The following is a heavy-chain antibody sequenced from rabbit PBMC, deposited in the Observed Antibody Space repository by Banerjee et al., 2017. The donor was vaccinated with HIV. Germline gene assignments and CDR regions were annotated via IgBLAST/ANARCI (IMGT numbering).Heavy chain of an antibody. D-gene: IGHD4-1*01. CDR2: IDPIFGTT. V-gene: IGHV1S47*01. CDR1: GFDFSSYG. J-gene: IGHJ4*01. Sequence: QEQVVESGGGLVKPGASLTLTCTASGFDFSSYGVSWVRQAPGKGLEWIGYIDPIFGTTPYASWVNDRFTISSHNAQNTLYLQLTSLTAADTATYFCVREVAAKFSLWGQGTLVTVS. CDR3: VREVAAKFSL.